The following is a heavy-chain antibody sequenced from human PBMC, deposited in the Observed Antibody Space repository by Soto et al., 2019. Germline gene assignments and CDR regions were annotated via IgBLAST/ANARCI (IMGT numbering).Heavy chain of an antibody. CDR2: IKSKTDGGTT. J-gene: IGHJ5*02. CDR3: TTDRYDSSGYYNWFDP. V-gene: IGHV3-15*07. D-gene: IGHD3-22*01. CDR1: GFTFSNAW. Sequence: GGSLRLSCAASGFTFSNAWMNWVRQAPGKGLEWVGRIKSKTDGGTTDYAAPVKGRFTISRDDSKNTLYLQMNSLKTEDTAVYYCTTDRYDSSGYYNWFDPWGQGTLVTVSS.